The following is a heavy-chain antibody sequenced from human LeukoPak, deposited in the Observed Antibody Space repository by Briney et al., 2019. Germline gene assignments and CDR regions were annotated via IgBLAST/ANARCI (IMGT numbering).Heavy chain of an antibody. Sequence: SVKVSCKASGGTFSSYAISWVRQAPGQGLEWMGGIIPIFGTANYAQKFQGRVTITADESTSTAYMELSSLRSEDTAVYYCARPRLYQLPFCMDVWGQGTTVTVSS. D-gene: IGHD2-2*01. CDR3: ARPRLYQLPFCMDV. V-gene: IGHV1-69*13. CDR1: GGTFSSYA. CDR2: IIPIFGTA. J-gene: IGHJ6*02.